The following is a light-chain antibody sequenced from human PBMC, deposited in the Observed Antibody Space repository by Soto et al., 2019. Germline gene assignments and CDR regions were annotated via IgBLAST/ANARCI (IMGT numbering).Light chain of an antibody. CDR2: GAS. Sequence: DIEMTQSPATLSASVGERATISCRASQSVSGTLAWYQQKPGQAPRLLVYGASSRGTGIPARFSGSGSGADFTLTISSLQSEDFAVYYCLQYNNWPLTFGGGTKVEIK. CDR1: QSVSGT. V-gene: IGKV3-15*01. J-gene: IGKJ4*01. CDR3: LQYNNWPLT.